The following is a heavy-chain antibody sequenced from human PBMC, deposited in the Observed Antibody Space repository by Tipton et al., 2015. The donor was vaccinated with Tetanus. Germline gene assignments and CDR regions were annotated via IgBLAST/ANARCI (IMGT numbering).Heavy chain of an antibody. V-gene: IGHV3-48*02. Sequence: GSLRLSCAASGLSLSRDTMNWVRQAPGKGLEWLSYISVSGATIFYADSVKGRFTISRDNSKNSLYLQMNSLRDEDTAVYYCSRGERLGYCSIINCYLDDWGQETLVTVSS. CDR1: GLSLSRDT. J-gene: IGHJ4*02. CDR2: ISVSGATI. CDR3: SRGERLGYCSIINCYLDD. D-gene: IGHD2-2*01.